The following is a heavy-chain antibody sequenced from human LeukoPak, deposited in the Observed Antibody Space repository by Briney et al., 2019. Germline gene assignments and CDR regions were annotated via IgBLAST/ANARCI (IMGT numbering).Heavy chain of an antibody. J-gene: IGHJ4*02. D-gene: IGHD2-21*01. V-gene: IGHV5-51*01. Sequence: GESLKISCKGSGYSFTSYWIGWVRQMPGKGLEWMGIIYPGDSDTRYSPSFQGQVTISADKSISTAYLQWSSLKASDTAMYYCARRGAYCGGDCYTDYWGQGTLVAVSS. CDR2: IYPGDSDT. CDR3: ARRGAYCGGDCYTDY. CDR1: GYSFTSYW.